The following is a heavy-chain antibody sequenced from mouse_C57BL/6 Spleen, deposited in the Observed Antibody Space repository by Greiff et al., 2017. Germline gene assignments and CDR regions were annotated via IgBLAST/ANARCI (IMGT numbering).Heavy chain of an antibody. D-gene: IGHD2-3*01. J-gene: IGHJ4*01. CDR2: ISSGSSTI. Sequence: DVHLVESGGGLVKPGGSLKLSCAASGFTFSDYGMHWVRQAPEKGLEWVAYISSGSSTIYYADTVKGRFTISRDNAKNTLFLQMTSLRSEDTAMYYCAKNDGDYGGGYYAMDYWGQGTSVTVSS. V-gene: IGHV5-17*01. CDR3: AKNDGDYGGGYYAMDY. CDR1: GFTFSDYG.